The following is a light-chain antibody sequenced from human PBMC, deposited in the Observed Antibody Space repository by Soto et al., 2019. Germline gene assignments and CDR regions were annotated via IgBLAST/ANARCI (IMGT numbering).Light chain of an antibody. CDR3: QQRRSWPPTIT. V-gene: IGKV3-11*01. CDR2: DAS. CDR1: QSVRTY. J-gene: IGKJ5*01. Sequence: EIVLTQSPATLSVSPGERATLSCRASQSVRTYLAWSQQRPGQAPRLLIYDASYRSTDIPPRFSGSGSGTDFTLTISSLEPEDFAVYYCQQRRSWPPTITFGQGTRLDIK.